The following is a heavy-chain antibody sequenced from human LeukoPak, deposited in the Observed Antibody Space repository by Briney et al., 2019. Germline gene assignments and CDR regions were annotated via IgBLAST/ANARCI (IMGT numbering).Heavy chain of an antibody. CDR3: ARRPSVAGHFDY. CDR1: GYTFTSYG. V-gene: IGHV1-18*01. J-gene: IGHJ4*02. D-gene: IGHD6-19*01. CDR2: ISAYNGNT. Sequence: ASVKVSCKASGYTFTSYGISWVRQAPGQGLEWMGWISAYNGNTNYAQKLQGRVTITADKSTSTAYMELSSLRSEDTAVYYCARRPSVAGHFDYWGQGTLVTVSS.